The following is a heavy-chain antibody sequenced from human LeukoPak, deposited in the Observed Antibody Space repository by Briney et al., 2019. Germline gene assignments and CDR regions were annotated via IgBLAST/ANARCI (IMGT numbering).Heavy chain of an antibody. D-gene: IGHD5-18*01. CDR1: GGSISSSYYY. J-gene: IGHJ3*02. Sequence: SETLSLTCTVSGGSISSSYYYWGWIRQPPGKGLEWIGSIYYSGSTYYNPSLKSRVTISVDTSKNQFSLKLSSVTAADTAVYYCARGAGYSYGYQDAFDIWGQGTMVTVSS. CDR2: IYYSGST. V-gene: IGHV4-39*07. CDR3: ARGAGYSYGYQDAFDI.